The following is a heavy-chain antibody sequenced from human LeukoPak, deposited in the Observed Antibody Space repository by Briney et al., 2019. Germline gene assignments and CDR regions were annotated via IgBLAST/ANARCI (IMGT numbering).Heavy chain of an antibody. CDR3: AREGGIYYYYYMDV. Sequence: GGSLRLSCAASGFTVSSNYMSWVRQAPGKGLEWVSVIYTGGSVYYADSVKGRFAISRDNSKNTLYLQMNSLRAEDTAVYYCAREGGIYYYYYMDVWGKGTTVTVSS. D-gene: IGHD1-26*01. CDR1: GFTVSSNY. CDR2: IYTGGSV. J-gene: IGHJ6*03. V-gene: IGHV3-53*05.